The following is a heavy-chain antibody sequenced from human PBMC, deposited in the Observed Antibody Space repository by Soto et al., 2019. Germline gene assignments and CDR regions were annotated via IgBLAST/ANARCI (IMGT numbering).Heavy chain of an antibody. CDR2: INAGNGNT. J-gene: IGHJ4*02. D-gene: IGHD5-12*01. CDR1: GYTFTSYA. V-gene: IGHV1-3*01. CDR3: ARGVRGYSAYVPGY. Sequence: ASVKVSCKASGYTFTSYAMYWVRQAPGQRLEWMGWINAGNGNTKYSQKFQGRVTITRDTSASTAYMELSSLRSEDTAVYYCARGVRGYSAYVPGYWGQGTLVTVSS.